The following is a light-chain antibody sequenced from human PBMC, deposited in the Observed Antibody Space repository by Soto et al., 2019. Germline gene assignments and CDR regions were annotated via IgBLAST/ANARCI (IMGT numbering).Light chain of an antibody. J-gene: IGLJ7*01. V-gene: IGLV2-11*01. CDR3: SSYEGNHAWA. Sequence: QSVLTQPRSVSGSPGQSVAISCTGTRSDVSWYQHHPGKAPKLMIYDVYKRPSGVPDRFSGSQSGNTASLTISGLQGEDEADYYCSSYEGNHAWAFGGGTQLTVL. CDR2: DVY. CDR1: RSDV.